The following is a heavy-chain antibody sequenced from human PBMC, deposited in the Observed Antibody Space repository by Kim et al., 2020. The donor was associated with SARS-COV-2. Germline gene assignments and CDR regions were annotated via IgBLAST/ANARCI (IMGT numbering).Heavy chain of an antibody. V-gene: IGHV4-34*01. CDR3: ARGGHYYDSSGYYRSLVR. J-gene: IGHJ4*02. CDR2: INHSGST. D-gene: IGHD3-22*01. CDR1: GGSFSGYY. Sequence: SETLSLTCAVYGGSFSGYYWSWIRQPPGKGLEWIGEINHSGSTNYNPSLKSRVTISVDTSKNQFSLKLSSVTAADTAVYYCARGGHYYDSSGYYRSLVRWGQGTLVTVSS.